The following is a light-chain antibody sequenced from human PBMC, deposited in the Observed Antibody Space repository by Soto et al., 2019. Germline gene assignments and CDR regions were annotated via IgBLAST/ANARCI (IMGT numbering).Light chain of an antibody. J-gene: IGKJ5*01. V-gene: IGKV3-15*01. CDR1: RSVSSN. CDR2: GAS. CDR3: QEYNNWPSIT. Sequence: EIVMTQSPATLSVSPGERATLSCRASRSVSSNLAWYQQKPGQAPRLLIHGASTRAPGIPANFSGSGSGTEFTLTISSLQSEDFAVYYCQEYNNWPSITFGQGTRLEIK.